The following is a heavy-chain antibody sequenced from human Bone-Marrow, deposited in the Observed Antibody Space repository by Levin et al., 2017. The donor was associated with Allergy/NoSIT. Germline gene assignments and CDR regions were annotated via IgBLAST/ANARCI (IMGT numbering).Heavy chain of an antibody. CDR1: GFTFRSYD. V-gene: IGHV3-13*04. D-gene: IGHD2-21*02. CDR2: IGTAGDT. CDR3: ARDHRKHIVVVTAILYFDY. Sequence: LSLPCAASGFTFRSYDMHWVRQATGKGLEWVSAIGTAGDTYYPGSVKGRFTISRENAKNSLYLQMNSLRAGDTAVYYCARDHRKHIVVVTAILYFDYWGQGTLVTVSS. J-gene: IGHJ4*02.